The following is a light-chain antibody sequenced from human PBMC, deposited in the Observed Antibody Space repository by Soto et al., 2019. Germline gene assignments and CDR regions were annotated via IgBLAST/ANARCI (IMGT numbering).Light chain of an antibody. CDR3: QQYSHLIT. CDR2: DAS. V-gene: IGKV1-33*01. Sequence: DIQMTQSPSSLSASLGDRGNITCQASQDISNYLNWDQQKLGXTPXXLIYDASNLETGVPSRCSGSGSGTDFTFTISSLHPEDIATYDCQQYSHLITFGQGTRLEIK. CDR1: QDISNY. J-gene: IGKJ5*01.